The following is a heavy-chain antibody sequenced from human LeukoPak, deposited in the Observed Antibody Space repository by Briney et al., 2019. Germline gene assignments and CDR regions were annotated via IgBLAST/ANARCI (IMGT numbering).Heavy chain of an antibody. V-gene: IGHV3-7*01. CDR2: IKQDGSEK. CDR3: ARDSFYSSSL. D-gene: IGHD6-6*01. CDR1: GFTFSRDW. J-gene: IGHJ4*02. Sequence: GGSLRLSCAASGFTFSRDWMSWVRQAPGKGLEWVANIKQDGSEKYYVDSVKGRFTISRGNAKNSLYLQMNSLRAEDTAVYYCARDSFYSSSLWGQGTLVTVSS.